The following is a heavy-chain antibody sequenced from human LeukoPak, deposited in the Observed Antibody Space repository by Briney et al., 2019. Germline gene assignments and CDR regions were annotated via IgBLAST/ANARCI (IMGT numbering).Heavy chain of an antibody. CDR3: ARTSYDRSGSYYFDY. CDR2: INYLGTT. J-gene: IGHJ4*02. D-gene: IGHD3-22*01. CDR1: GGSISSGSYY. V-gene: IGHV4-39*07. Sequence: PSETLSLTCTVSGGSISSGSYYWGWIRQPPGKGLEWIGYINYLGTTYYNPSLKSRVTISVDTSKNQFSLKLTSVTAADTALYYCARTSYDRSGSYYFDYWGQGTLVTVSS.